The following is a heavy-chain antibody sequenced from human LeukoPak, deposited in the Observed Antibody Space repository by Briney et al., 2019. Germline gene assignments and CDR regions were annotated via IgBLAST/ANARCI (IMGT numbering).Heavy chain of an antibody. Sequence: GGSLRLSCAASGFTVSSNYMSWVRQAPGKGLEWVSVIYSGGSTYYADSVKGRFTISRDNSKNTLYLQMNSLRAEDTAVYYCARSSAGWYSQFDYWGQGTPVTVSS. D-gene: IGHD6-19*01. CDR3: ARSSAGWYSQFDY. V-gene: IGHV3-53*01. CDR2: IYSGGST. J-gene: IGHJ4*02. CDR1: GFTVSSNY.